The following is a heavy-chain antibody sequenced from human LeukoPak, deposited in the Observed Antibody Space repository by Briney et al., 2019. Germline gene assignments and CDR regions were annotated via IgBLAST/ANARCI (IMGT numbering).Heavy chain of an antibody. CDR2: IYYSGST. J-gene: IGHJ4*02. V-gene: IGHV4-39*07. D-gene: IGHD3-22*01. CDR1: GGSISSSSYY. CDR3: ARESNSYDGSGFYHDY. Sequence: ASETLSLTCAVYGGSISSSSYYWGRIRQPPGKGLEWIGSIYYSGSTYYNPSLKSRVTMSVDTSRNQFSLKLTSVTAADTAVYYCARESNSYDGSGFYHDYWGQGTLVAVSS.